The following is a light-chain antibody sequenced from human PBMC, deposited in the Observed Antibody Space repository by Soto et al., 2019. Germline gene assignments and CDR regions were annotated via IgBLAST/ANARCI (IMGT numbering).Light chain of an antibody. V-gene: IGLV1-40*01. CDR2: GNR. CDR1: NSNLGAGYD. Sequence: QSVLTQPPSVSGAPGQRVTISCTGNNSNLGAGYDVHWYQQLPGAAPKLVIFGNRNRPSGVPERFSGSKSGTSASLAITGLQAEDEADYYCLLYYGGAQLVFGGGTQLTVL. CDR3: LLYYGGAQLV. J-gene: IGLJ2*01.